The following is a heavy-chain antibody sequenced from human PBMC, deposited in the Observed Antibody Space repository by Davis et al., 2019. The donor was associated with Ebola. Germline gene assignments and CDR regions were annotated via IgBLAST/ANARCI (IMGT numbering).Heavy chain of an antibody. CDR2: ISANTGDT. CDR1: GYTFTDYN. Sequence: ASVKVSCKASGYTFTDYNIHWVRQAPGQGLEWMGWISANTGDTNYAQKLQGRVTMTTDRSTSTVHMELRSLISDDTAVYYCARGGRDGMDVWGQGTTVTVS. CDR3: ARGGRDGMDV. J-gene: IGHJ6*02. V-gene: IGHV1-18*04.